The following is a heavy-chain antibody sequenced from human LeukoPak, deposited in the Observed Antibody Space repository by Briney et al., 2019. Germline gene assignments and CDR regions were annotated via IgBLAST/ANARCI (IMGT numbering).Heavy chain of an antibody. Sequence: GGSLRLSCAASGFTFSSYCMSWVRQAPGKGLEWVANIKQDRSEKYYVDSVKGRFTISRDNAKNSLYLQMNSLRAEDTAVYYCARDGDSSGWYGFDYWGQGTLVTVSS. CDR3: ARDGDSSGWYGFDY. V-gene: IGHV3-7*01. D-gene: IGHD6-19*01. J-gene: IGHJ4*02. CDR1: GFTFSSYC. CDR2: IKQDRSEK.